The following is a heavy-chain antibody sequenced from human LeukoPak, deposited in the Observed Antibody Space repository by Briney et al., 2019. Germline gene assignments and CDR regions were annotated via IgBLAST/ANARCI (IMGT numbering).Heavy chain of an antibody. CDR3: AREDHTANKWFDP. V-gene: IGHV1-69*05. J-gene: IGHJ5*02. CDR1: GGSFSSYG. CDR2: IIPMLGRS. Sequence: ASVKVSCKASGGSFSSYGISWVRQAPGQGLEWMGGIIPMLGRSNYAQKFQGRVTISTDESTSTAYMEMSRLRSEDTAGYYCAREDHTANKWFDPWGQGTLVTVSS. D-gene: IGHD5-18*01.